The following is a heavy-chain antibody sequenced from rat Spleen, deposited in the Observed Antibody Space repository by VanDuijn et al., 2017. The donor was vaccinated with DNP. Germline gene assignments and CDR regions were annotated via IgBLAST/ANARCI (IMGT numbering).Heavy chain of an antibody. Sequence: EVQLVESDGGLVQPGRSLKLSCAASGFTFSDYYMAWVRQAPTKGLEWVATISYDGSSTYYRDSVKGRFTISRDNAKSTLYLQMDSLRSEDTATYYCARGRPYYFDYWGQGVMVTVSS. J-gene: IGHJ2*01. CDR1: GFTFSDYY. CDR3: ARGRPYYFDY. V-gene: IGHV5-29*01. CDR2: ISYDGSST.